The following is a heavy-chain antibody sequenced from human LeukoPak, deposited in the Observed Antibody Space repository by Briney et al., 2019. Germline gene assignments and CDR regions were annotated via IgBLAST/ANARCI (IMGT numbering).Heavy chain of an antibody. CDR2: IIPIFGTT. CDR1: GGTFSSYA. V-gene: IGHV1-69*13. CDR3: ATLTPDYYGSGSYFLVDV. Sequence: ASVKVSCKASGGTFSSYAISWVRQAPGQGLEWMGGIIPIFGTTNYAQKFQGRVTITADESTSTAYMELSSLRSEDTAVYYCATLTPDYYGSGSYFLVDVWGQGTTVTVSS. J-gene: IGHJ6*02. D-gene: IGHD3-10*01.